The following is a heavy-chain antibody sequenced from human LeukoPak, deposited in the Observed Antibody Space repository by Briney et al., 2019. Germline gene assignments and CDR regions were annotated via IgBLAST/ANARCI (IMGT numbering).Heavy chain of an antibody. J-gene: IGHJ6*03. CDR1: GYTFTGYY. V-gene: IGHV1-2*06. Sequence: ASVKVPCKASGYTFTGYYMHWVRQAPGQGLEWMGRINPNSGGTNYAQKFQGRVTMTRDTSISTAYMELSRLRSDDTAVYYCARLAAADPYYYYYMDVWGKGTTVTVSS. CDR3: ARLAAADPYYYYYMDV. D-gene: IGHD6-13*01. CDR2: INPNSGGT.